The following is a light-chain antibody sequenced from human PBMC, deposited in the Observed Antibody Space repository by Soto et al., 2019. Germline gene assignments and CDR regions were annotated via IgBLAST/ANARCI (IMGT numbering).Light chain of an antibody. CDR2: DAS. J-gene: IGKJ4*01. CDR1: QNVYNN. V-gene: IGKV3-15*01. Sequence: EIVMTQSPATLSASPGEGATLSCKAGQNVYNNLAWYQQRPGQPPRLLIYDASTRATGISARFSGSGYGTEFTLTISSLQSEALAVYFCQLCRNWPLTFGGGTKVEIK. CDR3: QLCRNWPLT.